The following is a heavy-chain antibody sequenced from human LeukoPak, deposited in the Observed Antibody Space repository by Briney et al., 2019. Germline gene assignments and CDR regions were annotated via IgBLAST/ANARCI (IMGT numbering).Heavy chain of an antibody. CDR2: ISSSSSTI. D-gene: IGHD1-26*01. Sequence: GGSLRLSSAASGFTFSSYSMNWVRQAPGKGLEWVSYISSSSSTIYYADSVKGRFTISRDNAKNSLYLQMNSLRAEDTAVYYCARSRYSGSYPFDYWGQGTLVTVSS. CDR3: ARSRYSGSYPFDY. V-gene: IGHV3-48*01. CDR1: GFTFSSYS. J-gene: IGHJ4*02.